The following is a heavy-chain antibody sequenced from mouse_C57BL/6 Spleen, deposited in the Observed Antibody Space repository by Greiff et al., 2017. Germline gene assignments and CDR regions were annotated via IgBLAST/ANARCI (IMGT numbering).Heavy chain of an antibody. V-gene: IGHV1-72*01. D-gene: IGHD2-2*01. CDR1: GYTFTSYW. J-gene: IGHJ3*01. CDR3: ARTLYGYDGAY. Sequence: VKLQQPGAELVKPGASVKLSCKASGYTFTSYWMHWVKQRPGRGLEWIGRIDPNSGGTKYNEKFKSKATLTVDKPSSTAYMQLSSLTSKDSAVYYCARTLYGYDGAYWGQGTLVTVSA. CDR2: IDPNSGGT.